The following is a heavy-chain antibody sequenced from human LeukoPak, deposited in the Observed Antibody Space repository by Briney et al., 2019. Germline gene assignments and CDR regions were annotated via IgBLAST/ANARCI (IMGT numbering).Heavy chain of an antibody. CDR1: GGSLSSSTYY. CDR3: ARHGFSSGWKPAYFDY. J-gene: IGHJ4*02. V-gene: IGHV4-39*01. CDR2: FYHSGSP. Sequence: PSETLSLTCTVSGGSLSSSTYYWGWLRQPPGKGLVWIGNFYHSGSPHYNPSLRSRVTISVDTSKNQFSLTLTSVTAADTAVYYCARHGFSSGWKPAYFDYRGQGTLVTVSS. D-gene: IGHD6-19*01.